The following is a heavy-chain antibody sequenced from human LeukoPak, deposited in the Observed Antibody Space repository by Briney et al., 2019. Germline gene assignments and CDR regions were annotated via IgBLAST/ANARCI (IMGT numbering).Heavy chain of an antibody. CDR1: GGSISSSTYY. CDR3: ARDASDYYDSSGYYLGAFDI. J-gene: IGHJ3*02. V-gene: IGHV4-39*07. Sequence: SETLSLTCTVLGGSISSSTYYWGWIRQPPGKGLEWIGSIYYSGSTYYNPSLKSRVTMSVDTSKNQFSLKLSSVTAADTAVYYCARDASDYYDSSGYYLGAFDIWGQGTMVTVSS. D-gene: IGHD3-22*01. CDR2: IYYSGST.